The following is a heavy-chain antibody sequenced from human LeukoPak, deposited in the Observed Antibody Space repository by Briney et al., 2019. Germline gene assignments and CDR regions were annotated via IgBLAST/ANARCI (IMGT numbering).Heavy chain of an antibody. J-gene: IGHJ6*03. CDR1: GGSISSHY. CDR2: IYYSGST. Sequence: SETLSLTCTVSGGSISSHYWSWIRQPPGKGLEWIGYIYYSGSTNYNPSLKSRVTISVDTSKNQFSLKLSSVIAADTAVYYCARSHLRPYYDFWSGYYGDYYYMDVWGKGTTVTVSS. V-gene: IGHV4-59*11. D-gene: IGHD3-3*01. CDR3: ARSHLRPYYDFWSGYYGDYYYMDV.